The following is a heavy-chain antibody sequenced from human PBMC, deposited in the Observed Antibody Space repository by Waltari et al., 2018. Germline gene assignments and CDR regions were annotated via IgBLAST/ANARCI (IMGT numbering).Heavy chain of an antibody. Sequence: EVQLVESGGGLVQPGGSLRLSCAASGFTLSRYWMSWVRQAPGKGPEWVANIMTNGSEEYYVDSVRGPFTISRDNAKNSLYLQMNSLRPEDTAVYYCARDQWFAFDIWGHGTMVTVSS. V-gene: IGHV3-7*01. D-gene: IGHD3-22*01. CDR3: ARDQWFAFDI. CDR2: IMTNGSEE. J-gene: IGHJ3*02. CDR1: GFTLSRYW.